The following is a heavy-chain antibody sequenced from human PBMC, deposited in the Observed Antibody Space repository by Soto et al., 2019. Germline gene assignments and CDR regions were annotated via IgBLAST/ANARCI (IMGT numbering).Heavy chain of an antibody. Sequence: VQLTQSEAQLKQPGSSMKVSCQTSRYNFELYSLNWVRQVPGLRPEWLGGVLPLYNKAIYPPQFQGRVTINADSSTKTVSLKMTSLRSDDSGIYFCARDQGGSLLSTWFDIWGPGTPVTVS. CDR2: VLPLYNKA. J-gene: IGHJ5*02. D-gene: IGHD1-26*01. V-gene: IGHV1-69*14. CDR1: RYNFELYS. CDR3: ARDQGGSLLSTWFDI.